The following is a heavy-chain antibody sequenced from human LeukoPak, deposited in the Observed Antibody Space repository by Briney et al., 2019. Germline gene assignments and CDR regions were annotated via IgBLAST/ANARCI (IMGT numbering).Heavy chain of an antibody. D-gene: IGHD6-13*01. J-gene: IGHJ4*02. Sequence: PGGSLRLSCAASGFTFSSYAMSWVRQAPGKGLEWVSAISGSGGFTYYADSVKGRFTISRGNSKNTLYLQMNSLRDEDTAVYYCARRYSSSWTFDYWGQGTLVTVSS. CDR1: GFTFSSYA. CDR3: ARRYSSSWTFDY. CDR2: ISGSGGFT. V-gene: IGHV3-23*01.